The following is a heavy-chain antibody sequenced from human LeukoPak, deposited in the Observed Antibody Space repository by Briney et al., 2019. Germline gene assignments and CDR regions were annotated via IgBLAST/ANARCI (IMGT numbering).Heavy chain of an antibody. J-gene: IGHJ4*02. D-gene: IGHD5-12*01. CDR3: GKGLNHDYSGVGDS. Sequence: GGSLRLSCAASGFTFSSYEMNWVRQAPGKGLEWVSYISSSGSTIYYADSVKGRFTISRDNAKNSLYLQMNSLRAEDTAMYYCGKGLNHDYSGVGDSWGQGTLVTVSS. CDR1: GFTFSSYE. V-gene: IGHV3-48*03. CDR2: ISSSGSTI.